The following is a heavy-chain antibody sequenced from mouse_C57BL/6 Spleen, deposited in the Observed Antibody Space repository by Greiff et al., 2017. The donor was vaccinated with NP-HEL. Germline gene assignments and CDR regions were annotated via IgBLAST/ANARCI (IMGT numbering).Heavy chain of an antibody. J-gene: IGHJ2*01. CDR3: ARDEGLGTLDY. Sequence: EVQVVESEGGLVQPGSSMKLSCTASGFTFSDYYMAWVRQVPEKGLEWVANINYDGSSTYYLDSLKSRFIISRDNAKNILYLQMSSLKSEDTATYYCARDEGLGTLDYWGQGTTLTVSS. CDR2: INYDGSST. D-gene: IGHD3-1*01. CDR1: GFTFSDYY. V-gene: IGHV5-16*01.